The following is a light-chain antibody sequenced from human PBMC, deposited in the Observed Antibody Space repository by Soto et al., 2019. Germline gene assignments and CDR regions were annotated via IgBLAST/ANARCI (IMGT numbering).Light chain of an antibody. V-gene: IGLV2-8*01. CDR2: EVS. J-gene: IGLJ7*01. CDR1: SSDIGAYNY. Sequence: QSALTQPPSASGSPGQSVTISCTGTSSDIGAYNYVSRYQQYPGKAPKLIIYEVSQRPSGVPDRFSGSKSGNTASLTVSGLQLEDEADYYCSSFTGSDNPFGGGTQLTVL. CDR3: SSFTGSDNP.